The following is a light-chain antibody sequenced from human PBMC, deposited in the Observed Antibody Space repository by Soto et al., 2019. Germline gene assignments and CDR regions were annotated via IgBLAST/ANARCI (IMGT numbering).Light chain of an antibody. CDR3: QQYSTLPHT. CDR1: QSVSNGF. Sequence: ESVLTQSPDTLSLSPGDRATLSCRTSQSVSNGFFAWYQQKPGQAPRLLIYGISTRATGIPDRFSGSGSGTDFTLTISRLEPEDFVVYFCQQYSTLPHTFGHGTKLEVK. V-gene: IGKV3-20*01. CDR2: GIS. J-gene: IGKJ2*01.